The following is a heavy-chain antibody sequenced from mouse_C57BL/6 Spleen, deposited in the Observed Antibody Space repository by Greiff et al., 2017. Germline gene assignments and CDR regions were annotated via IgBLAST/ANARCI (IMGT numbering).Heavy chain of an antibody. CDR1: GFTFSSYG. Sequence: EVMLVESGGDLVKPGGSLKLSCAASGFTFSSYGMSWVRQTPDKRLEWVATISSGGSYTYYPDSVKGRFTISRDNAKNTLYLQMISLKSDDTAMYDCARHVPHPAEDYFDYWGQGTTLTVSS. CDR2: ISSGGSYT. V-gene: IGHV5-6*02. CDR3: ARHVPHPAEDYFDY. J-gene: IGHJ2*01. D-gene: IGHD6-1*01.